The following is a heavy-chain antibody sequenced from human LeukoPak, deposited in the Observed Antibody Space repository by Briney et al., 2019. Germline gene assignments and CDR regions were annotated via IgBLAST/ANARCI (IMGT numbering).Heavy chain of an antibody. J-gene: IGHJ6*03. CDR3: ARYASGWSGETLGHYMDV. V-gene: IGHV3-23*01. D-gene: IGHD6-19*01. CDR2: ISGSGGRT. Sequence: GGSLRLSCAVSGFTFSNYAMSWVRQAPGKGLEWVSAISGSGGRTYYADSVKGRFTISRDNAKNSLYLQMNSLRAEDTAVYYCARYASGWSGETLGHYMDVWGKGTTVTVSS. CDR1: GFTFSNYA.